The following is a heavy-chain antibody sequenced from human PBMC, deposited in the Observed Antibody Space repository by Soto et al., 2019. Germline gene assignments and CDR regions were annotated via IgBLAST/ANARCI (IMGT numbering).Heavy chain of an antibody. J-gene: IGHJ4*02. V-gene: IGHV3-30*03. Sequence: QIQLVESGGDVVQPGKSLRLSCAASGFNFGFFGMHWVRQAPGKGLEWVAFISGDGINTQYADSVRGRFTLSRDYSRKTMYLQMDSLRDEETALYYCARGNLSFDFDSWGLGTLVTVSS. CDR3: ARGNLSFDFDS. CDR2: ISGDGINT. D-gene: IGHD1-26*01. CDR1: GFNFGFFG.